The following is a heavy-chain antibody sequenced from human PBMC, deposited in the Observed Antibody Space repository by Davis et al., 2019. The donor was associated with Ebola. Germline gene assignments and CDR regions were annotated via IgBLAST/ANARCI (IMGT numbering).Heavy chain of an antibody. J-gene: IGHJ4*02. CDR3: ARDRHDTSGYGF. CDR2: IYSGSSK. D-gene: IGHD3-22*01. CDR1: GLTLNYFY. Sequence: GESLKISCAGSGLTLNYFYVNWVRQAPGKGLEWVSIIYSGSSKYYADNVRGRFTISRDRSKNTLYLQMNSLGAEDTAVYYCARDRHDTSGYGFWGPGTLVTVSS. V-gene: IGHV3-53*01.